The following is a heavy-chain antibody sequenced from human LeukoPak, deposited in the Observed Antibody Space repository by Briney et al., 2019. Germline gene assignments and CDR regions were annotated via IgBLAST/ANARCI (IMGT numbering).Heavy chain of an antibody. V-gene: IGHV1-8*01. J-gene: IGHJ4*02. CDR2: MNPNSGNT. D-gene: IGHD3-22*01. Sequence: WASVKVSCKASGYTFTSYDINWVRQATGQGLEWMGWMNPNSGNTGYAQKFQGRVTMTRNTSISTAYMELSSLRSEDTAVYYCARYYDSSGYDFDSWGQGTLVTVSS. CDR1: GYTFTSYD. CDR3: ARYYDSSGYDFDS.